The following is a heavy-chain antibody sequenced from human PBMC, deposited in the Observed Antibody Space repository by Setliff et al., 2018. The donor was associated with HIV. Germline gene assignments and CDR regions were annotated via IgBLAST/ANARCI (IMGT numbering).Heavy chain of an antibody. Sequence: SETLSLTCSVSGDSFTGYYWNWIRQSAGKGLEWIGRIYTNGATSYNPSLRSRVTISVDTSKKQFSLKLSSVTAADTAVYYCARRGGYSYGYMDVWGKGTTVTVSS. V-gene: IGHV4-4*07. J-gene: IGHJ6*03. CDR2: IYTNGAT. D-gene: IGHD5-18*01. CDR3: ARRGGYSYGYMDV. CDR1: GDSFTGYY.